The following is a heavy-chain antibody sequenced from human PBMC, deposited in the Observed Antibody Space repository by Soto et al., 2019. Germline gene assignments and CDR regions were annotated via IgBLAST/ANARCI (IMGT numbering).Heavy chain of an antibody. D-gene: IGHD2-2*01. V-gene: IGHV1-8*01. J-gene: IGHJ6*02. Sequence: EASVKVSCKASGYTFTSYDINWVRQATGQGLEWMGWMNPNSGNTGYAQKFQGRVTMTRNTSISTAYMELSSLRSEDTAVYYCASEPSGYCSSTSCYSNCMDAWGQGTTVTVSS. CDR2: MNPNSGNT. CDR1: GYTFTSYD. CDR3: ASEPSGYCSSTSCYSNCMDA.